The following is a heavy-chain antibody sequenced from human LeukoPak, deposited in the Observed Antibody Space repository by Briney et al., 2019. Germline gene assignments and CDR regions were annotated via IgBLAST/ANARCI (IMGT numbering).Heavy chain of an antibody. CDR3: ARGYPGYCSSTSCYYYGMDV. Sequence: SETLSLTCTVSGGSISSSSYYWGWIRQPPGKGLEWIGSIYYSGSTYYNPSLKSRVTISVDTSKNQFSLKLSSVTAADTAVYYCARGYPGYCSSTSCYYYGMDVWGQGTAVTVSS. CDR1: GGSISSSSYY. J-gene: IGHJ6*02. D-gene: IGHD2-2*03. CDR2: IYYSGST. V-gene: IGHV4-39*01.